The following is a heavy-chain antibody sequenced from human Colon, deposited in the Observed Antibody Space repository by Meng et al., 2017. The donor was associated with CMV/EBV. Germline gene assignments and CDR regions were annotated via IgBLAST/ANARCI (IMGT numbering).Heavy chain of an antibody. CDR1: GFIFNNYE. V-gene: IGHV3-48*03. CDR2: ISRRGVTI. D-gene: IGHD3-22*01. CDR3: ARDDSSLPAYYCGMDV. J-gene: IGHJ6*02. Sequence: GESLKISCTASGFIFNNYEMNWVRQAPGKGLEWVSHISRRGVTIYYADSVKGRFTISRDNAENSLYLQMNSLRAEDTAVYYCARDDSSLPAYYCGMDVWGQGTTVTVSS.